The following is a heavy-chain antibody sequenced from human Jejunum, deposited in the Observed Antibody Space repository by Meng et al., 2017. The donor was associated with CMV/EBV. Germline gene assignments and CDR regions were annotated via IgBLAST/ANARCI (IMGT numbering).Heavy chain of an antibody. CDR3: ARGWGWFDP. Sequence: LTCTVSGCSVSSGSYFWRWIRQPPGKGLEWIGYIYYSGSTSYNPSLKSRVTISIDTSNNQLSLKLSSVTAADTAVYYCARGWGWFDPWGQGTLVTVSS. D-gene: IGHD3-16*01. V-gene: IGHV4-61*01. CDR2: IYYSGST. J-gene: IGHJ5*02. CDR1: GCSVSSGSYF.